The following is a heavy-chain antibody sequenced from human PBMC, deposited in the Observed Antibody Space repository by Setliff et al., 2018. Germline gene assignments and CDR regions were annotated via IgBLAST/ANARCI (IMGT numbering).Heavy chain of an antibody. D-gene: IGHD6-13*01. V-gene: IGHV4-59*01. CDR2: IYHNGNT. CDR1: GGSISPYF. CDR3: ARGGMAAAGRKGVFEY. Sequence: SETLSLTCTVSGGSISPYFWRWIRQPPGKGLEWIGYIYHNGNTNFNPSLKSRVTMSVDPSTRTVDMEVNSVRSDDTAIYYCARGGMAAAGRKGVFEYWGQGTQVTVSS. J-gene: IGHJ4*02.